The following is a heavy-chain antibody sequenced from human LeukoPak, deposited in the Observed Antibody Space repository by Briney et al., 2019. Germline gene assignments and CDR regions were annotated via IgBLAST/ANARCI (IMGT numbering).Heavy chain of an antibody. D-gene: IGHD2-15*01. Sequence: GGSLRLSCAASGFTFSSYEMTWVRQAPGKGLEWVSYISGSGFAIYYADSVKGRFTISRDNAKNSLYLQMNSLRAEDTAIYYCARDGDIVVVVAVNYFDYWGKGTLVTVSS. CDR2: ISGSGFAI. CDR1: GFTFSSYE. V-gene: IGHV3-48*03. J-gene: IGHJ4*02. CDR3: ARDGDIVVVVAVNYFDY.